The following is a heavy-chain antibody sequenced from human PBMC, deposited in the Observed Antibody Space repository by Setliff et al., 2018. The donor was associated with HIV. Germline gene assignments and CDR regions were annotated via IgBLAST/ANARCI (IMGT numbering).Heavy chain of an antibody. CDR1: GYSFTSYW. CDR3: ARMGGRVDMTTATTFGYFQD. CDR2: IYPGDSEI. D-gene: IGHD4-17*01. Sequence: GESLKISCEASGYSFTSYWIGWVRQLPGKGLEWMGIIYPGDSEIGYSPSFQGQVTISADKSISTAYLQWTSLKASDTATYYCARMGGRVDMTTATTFGYFQDWGQGTLVTVSS. V-gene: IGHV5-51*01. J-gene: IGHJ1*01.